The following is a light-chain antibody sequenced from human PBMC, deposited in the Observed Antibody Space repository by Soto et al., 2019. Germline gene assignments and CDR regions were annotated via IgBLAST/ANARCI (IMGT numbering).Light chain of an antibody. V-gene: IGLV1-40*01. CDR2: GNS. Sequence: QSVLTQPPSVSGAPGQRVTISCTGSSSNIGAGYDVPWYQQLPGTAPKLLIYGNSNRPSGVPDRFSGSKSGTSASLAITGLQEEDEADYYCQSYDSSLSGWVFGGGTKVTVL. CDR1: SSNIGAGYD. J-gene: IGLJ3*02. CDR3: QSYDSSLSGWV.